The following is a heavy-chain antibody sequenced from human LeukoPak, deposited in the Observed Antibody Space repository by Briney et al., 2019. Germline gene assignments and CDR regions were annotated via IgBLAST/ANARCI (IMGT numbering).Heavy chain of an antibody. D-gene: IGHD2-2*01. V-gene: IGHV3-48*03. Sequence: GGSLRLSCAASGVTFSSYEMNWVRQAPGKGLDWVSYISSSGSTIYYADSVKGRFTISRDNAKNSLYLQMNSLRAEDTAVYYCAREGYCSSTSCVYGMDVWGQGTTVTVSS. J-gene: IGHJ6*02. CDR3: AREGYCSSTSCVYGMDV. CDR1: GVTFSSYE. CDR2: ISSSGSTI.